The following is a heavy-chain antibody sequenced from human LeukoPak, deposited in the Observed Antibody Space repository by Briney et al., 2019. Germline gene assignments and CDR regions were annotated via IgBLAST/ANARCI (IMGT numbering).Heavy chain of an antibody. CDR2: INPSGGST. D-gene: IGHD3-22*01. Sequence: ASVKVSCKASGYTFTSYYMHWVRQAPGQGLEWMEIINPSGGSTSYAQKFQGRVTMTRDMSTSTVYMELSSLRSEDTAVYYCARGPYYYDSSGYYGYWGQGTLVTVSS. V-gene: IGHV1-46*01. J-gene: IGHJ4*02. CDR3: ARGPYYYDSSGYYGY. CDR1: GYTFTSYY.